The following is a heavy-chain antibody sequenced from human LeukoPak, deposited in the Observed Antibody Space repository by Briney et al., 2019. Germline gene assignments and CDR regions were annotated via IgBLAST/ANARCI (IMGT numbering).Heavy chain of an antibody. CDR3: ARTPIYYFDNSGYYN. CDR2: IYDSGST. CDR1: GVSISSSNW. Sequence: SETLSLTCAVSGVSISSSNWWSWVRQPPGKGLEWIGEIYDSGSTNYNPSLKSRVTISVDKSKNLFSLKLSSVTAADTAVYYCARTPIYYFDNSGYYNWGQGTLVTVSS. D-gene: IGHD3-22*01. J-gene: IGHJ4*02. V-gene: IGHV4-4*02.